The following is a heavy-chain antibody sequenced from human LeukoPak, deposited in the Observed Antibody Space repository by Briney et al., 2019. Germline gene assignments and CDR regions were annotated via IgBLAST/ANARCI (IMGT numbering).Heavy chain of an antibody. CDR1: GFTFSSYS. J-gene: IGHJ5*02. CDR3: ARDFWSDPSP. CDR2: ISSSSSYI. V-gene: IGHV3-21*01. D-gene: IGHD3-3*01. Sequence: PGGSLRLSCAASGFTFSSYSMTWVRQAPGKGLEWVSSISSSSSYIYYADSVKGRFTISRDNAKNSLYLQMNSLRAEDTAVYYCARDFWSDPSPWGQGTLVTVSS.